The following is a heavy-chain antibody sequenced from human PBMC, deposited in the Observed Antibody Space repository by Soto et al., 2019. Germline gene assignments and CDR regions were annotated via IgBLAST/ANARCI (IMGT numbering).Heavy chain of an antibody. V-gene: IGHV3-64D*06. D-gene: IGHD6-6*01. CDR1: GFTFSSYA. CDR2: ISSNGGST. Sequence: HPGGSLRLSCSASGFTFSSYAMHWVRQAPGKGLEYVSAISSNGGSTYYADSVKGRFTISRDNSKNTLYLQMSSLRAEDTAVYYCVKVSRLYSSSRPSYYYYYGMDVWGQGTTVTVSS. J-gene: IGHJ6*02. CDR3: VKVSRLYSSSRPSYYYYYGMDV.